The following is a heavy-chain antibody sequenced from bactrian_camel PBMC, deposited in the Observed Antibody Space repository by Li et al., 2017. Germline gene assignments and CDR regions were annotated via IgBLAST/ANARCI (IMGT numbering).Heavy chain of an antibody. D-gene: IGHD6*01. V-gene: IGHV3-2*01. CDR2: AGGGRT. CDR1: GYAFSSYY. CDR3: ATDLVGGSWFPDRSFGY. Sequence: HVQLVESGGGLVQPGGSLRLSCETYGYAFSSYYMLWVRQAPGKGLEWLSSAGGGRTHYADSVKGRFTISRDNAKNTVYLQVNSLKSEDTALYYCATDLVGGSWFPDRSFGYWGQGTQVTVS. J-gene: IGHJ6*01.